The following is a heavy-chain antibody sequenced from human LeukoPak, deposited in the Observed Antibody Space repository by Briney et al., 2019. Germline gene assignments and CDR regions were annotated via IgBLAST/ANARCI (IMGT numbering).Heavy chain of an antibody. CDR2: IWYDGSNK. CDR1: GFTFSSYG. J-gene: IGHJ6*02. V-gene: IGHV3-33*01. D-gene: IGHD6-13*01. CDR3: ARDPLSIAAAASFDYCGMDV. Sequence: GSLRLSCAASGFTFSSYGMHWVRQAPGKGLEWVAVIWYDGSNKYYADSVKGRFTISRDNSKNTLYLQMNSLRAEDTAVYYCARDPLSIAAAASFDYCGMDVWGQGTTVTVSS.